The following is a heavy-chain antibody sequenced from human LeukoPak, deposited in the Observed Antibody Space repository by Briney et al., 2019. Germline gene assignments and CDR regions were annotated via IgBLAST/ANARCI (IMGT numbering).Heavy chain of an antibody. V-gene: IGHV4-4*07. J-gene: IGHJ6*02. CDR1: GGSISSYY. D-gene: IGHD6-13*01. CDR2: FYISGSR. Sequence: SETLSLTCTVSGGSISSYYWSWVRQPAGKGLGWIWRFYISGSRKYNPSLKSRAPMSRDTSNNQFPLGLTPVTAADTAVYYCARDWGIEAMGGHFYYYGMDVWGQGTTVTVS. CDR3: ARDWGIEAMGGHFYYYGMDV.